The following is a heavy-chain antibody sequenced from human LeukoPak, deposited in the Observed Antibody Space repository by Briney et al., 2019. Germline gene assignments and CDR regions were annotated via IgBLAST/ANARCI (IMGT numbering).Heavy chain of an antibody. D-gene: IGHD6-19*01. CDR3: ARLSDEFAVAGRYYFDY. Sequence: PSETLSLTCTVSGGSISSSSYYWGWIRQPPGKGLEWIGSIYYSGSTYYNPSLKSRVTISVDTSKNQFSLKLSSVTAADTAVYYCARLSDEFAVAGRYYFDYWGQGTLVTVSS. CDR2: IYYSGST. CDR1: GGSISSSSYY. J-gene: IGHJ4*02. V-gene: IGHV4-39*01.